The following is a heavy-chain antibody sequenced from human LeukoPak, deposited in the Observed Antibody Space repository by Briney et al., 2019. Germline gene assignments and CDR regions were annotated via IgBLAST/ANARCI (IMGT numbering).Heavy chain of an antibody. CDR2: INPNSGGT. J-gene: IGHJ1*01. Sequence: ASVKVSCKAFGYTFTGYYMHWVRQAPGQGLEWMGWINPNSGGTNYAQKFQGRVTMTRDTSISTAYMELSRLRSDDTAVYYCARGRILKRHSAEYFQHWGQGTLVTVSS. D-gene: IGHD1-1*01. CDR1: GYTFTGYY. V-gene: IGHV1-2*02. CDR3: ARGRILKRHSAEYFQH.